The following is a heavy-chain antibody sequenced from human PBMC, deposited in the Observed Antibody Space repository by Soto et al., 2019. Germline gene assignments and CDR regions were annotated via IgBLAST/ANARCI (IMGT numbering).Heavy chain of an antibody. J-gene: IGHJ6*02. V-gene: IGHV4-61*01. D-gene: IGHD1-26*01. CDR1: GGSVSSGSYY. CDR2: IYYSGST. Sequence: SETLSLTCTVSGGSVSSGSYYWSWIRQPPGKGLEWIGYIYYSGSTNYNPSLKSRVTVSVDTSKNQFSLKLSSVTAADTAVYYCARGSGNYYYGMDVWGQGTTVTVSS. CDR3: ARGSGNYYYGMDV.